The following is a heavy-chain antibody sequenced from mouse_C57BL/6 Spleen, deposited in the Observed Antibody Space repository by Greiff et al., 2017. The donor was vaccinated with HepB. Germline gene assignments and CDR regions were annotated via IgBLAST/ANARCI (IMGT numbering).Heavy chain of an antibody. CDR3: AHSNYAY. CDR2: ISSGSSTI. D-gene: IGHD2-5*01. CDR1: GFTFTDYG. Sequence: DVKLVESGGGLVKPGGSLKLSCAASGFTFTDYGMHWVRQAPEKGLEWVAYISSGSSTIYYADTVKGRFTISRDNAKNTLFLQMTSLRSEDTAMYYCAHSNYAYWGQGTLVTVSA. J-gene: IGHJ3*01. V-gene: IGHV5-17*01.